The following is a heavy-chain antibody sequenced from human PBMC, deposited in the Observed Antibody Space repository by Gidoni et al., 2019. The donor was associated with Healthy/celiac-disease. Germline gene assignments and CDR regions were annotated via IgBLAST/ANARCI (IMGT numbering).Heavy chain of an antibody. Sequence: EVQLVESGGGLVKPGGSLRLSCAASGFTFSRYSMNWVRQAPGKGLEWVSSIRSSRSYIYYADSVKGRFTISRDNAKNSLYLQMNSLRAEDTAVYYCARGSYSSYGMDVWGQGTTVTVSS. V-gene: IGHV3-21*01. CDR1: GFTFSRYS. CDR2: IRSSRSYI. J-gene: IGHJ6*02. CDR3: ARGSYSSYGMDV. D-gene: IGHD5-18*01.